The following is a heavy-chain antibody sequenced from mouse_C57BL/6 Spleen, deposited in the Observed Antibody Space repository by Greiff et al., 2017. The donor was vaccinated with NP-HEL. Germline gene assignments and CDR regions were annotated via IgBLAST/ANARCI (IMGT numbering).Heavy chain of an antibody. J-gene: IGHJ4*01. Sequence: VQLQQPGAELVMPGASVKLSCKASGYAFTSYWMHWVKQRPGQGLEWIGEIDPSDSYTNYNQKFKGKSTLTVDKSSSTAYMQLSSLTSEDSAVYYCASSLYYGSSSGYAMDYWGQGTSVTVSS. CDR2: IDPSDSYT. D-gene: IGHD1-1*01. CDR3: ASSLYYGSSSGYAMDY. V-gene: IGHV1-69*01. CDR1: GYAFTSYW.